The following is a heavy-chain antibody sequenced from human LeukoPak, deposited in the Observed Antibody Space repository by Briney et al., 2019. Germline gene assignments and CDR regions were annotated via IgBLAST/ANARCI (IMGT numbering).Heavy chain of an antibody. CDR2: INPKSGGT. J-gene: IGHJ3*02. CDR1: GYTFTGYY. V-gene: IGHV1-2*06. D-gene: IGHD6-19*01. CDR3: ARDSNGQTRADDPFDI. Sequence: ASVKVSCKASGYTFTGYYMHWVRQAPGQGLEWMGRINPKSGGTNYVQKFQGRVTMTRDTSISTAYMELSRLRSDDTAVYYCARDSNGQTRADDPFDIWGQGTMVTVSS.